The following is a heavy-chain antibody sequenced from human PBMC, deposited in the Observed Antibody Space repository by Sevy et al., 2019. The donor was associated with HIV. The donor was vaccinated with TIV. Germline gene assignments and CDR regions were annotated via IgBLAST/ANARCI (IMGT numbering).Heavy chain of an antibody. CDR2: MYDSGSS. J-gene: IGHJ4*02. CDR3: ARGGALTYYDTSGFQNYFDS. CDR1: GGSISGHY. V-gene: IGHV4-59*11. Sequence: SETLSLTCTVSGGSISGHYWGWIRQSPGKGLEWIAYMYDSGSSNYNTSLRSRVTISVDTSKNQISLRLSSVTAADTAVYYCARGGALTYYDTSGFQNYFDSWGPGTWSPSPQ. D-gene: IGHD3-22*01.